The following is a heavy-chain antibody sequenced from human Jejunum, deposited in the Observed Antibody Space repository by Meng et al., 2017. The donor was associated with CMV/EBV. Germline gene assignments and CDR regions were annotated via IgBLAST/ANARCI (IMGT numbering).Heavy chain of an antibody. Sequence: WIAWVPQMPGKGLEWMGTIYPGDSDIRYSPSFQGQVTISADKSISTAYLQWSSLKASDTAMYYCARHHFYYFDSSGYLNLYNFDYWGQGTLVTVSS. CDR3: ARHHFYYFDSSGYLNLYNFDY. J-gene: IGHJ4*02. D-gene: IGHD3-22*01. CDR2: IYPGDSDI. V-gene: IGHV5-51*01. CDR1: W.